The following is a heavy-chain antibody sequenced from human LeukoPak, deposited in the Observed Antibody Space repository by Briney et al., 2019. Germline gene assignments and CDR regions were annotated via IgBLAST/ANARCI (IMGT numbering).Heavy chain of an antibody. CDR2: IYSSGST. J-gene: IGHJ6*02. V-gene: IGHV4-4*07. D-gene: IGHD3-22*01. Sequence: SETLSLTCIASGGSISGYYWTWIRQSAGKGLEWIGRIYSSGSTNYNPSLKSRLTMSVDTSKNQFSLRLSSVTAADTAVYYCARVKSYYDSSGAYGMDVWGQGTTVTVSS. CDR1: GGSISGYY. CDR3: ARVKSYYDSSGAYGMDV.